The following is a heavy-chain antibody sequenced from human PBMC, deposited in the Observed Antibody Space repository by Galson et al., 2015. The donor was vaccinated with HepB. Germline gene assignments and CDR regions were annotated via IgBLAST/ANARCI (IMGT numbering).Heavy chain of an antibody. CDR3: ARGLDSRSHFDY. Sequence: LQLRESGSGLVRLSQTLSLPCAVSGDSIYSDGSSWSWLRQPLGKALSWMSYISTTGSTYYNPSLRGRGTISIDRSKNQFSLRLNSVTAADTAVYYCARGLDSRSHFDYWGQGILVTVSP. CDR2: ISTTGST. V-gene: IGHV4-30-2*01. J-gene: IGHJ4*02. CDR1: GDSIYSDGSS. D-gene: IGHD3-22*01.